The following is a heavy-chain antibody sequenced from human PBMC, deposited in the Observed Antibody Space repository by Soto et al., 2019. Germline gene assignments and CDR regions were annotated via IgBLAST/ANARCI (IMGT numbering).Heavy chain of an antibody. CDR1: GGTFSSYA. CDR3: ARGSTIFGVVIEWLDP. V-gene: IGHV1-69*12. D-gene: IGHD3-3*01. CDR2: IIPIFGTA. J-gene: IGHJ5*02. Sequence: QVQLVQSGAEVKKPGSSVKVSCKASGGTFSSYAISWVRQAHGQGLEWMGGIIPIFGTASYAQKFQGRVTITADESTSTAYMELSSLRSEDTAVYYCARGSTIFGVVIEWLDPWGQGTLVTVSS.